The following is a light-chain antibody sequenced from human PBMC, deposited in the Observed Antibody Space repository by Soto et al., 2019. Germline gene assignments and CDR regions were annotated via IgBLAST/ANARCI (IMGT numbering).Light chain of an antibody. CDR3: CSYAGSRALLVV. V-gene: IGLV2-23*01. CDR2: EGS. J-gene: IGLJ2*01. Sequence: QSALTQPASVSGSPGQSITISCTGTSSDVGSYNLVSWYQQHPGKAPKLMIYEGSKRPSGVSNRFSGSKSGNTASLTISGLQAEDEADYYCCSYAGSRALLVVFGGGTKLTVL. CDR1: SSDVGSYNL.